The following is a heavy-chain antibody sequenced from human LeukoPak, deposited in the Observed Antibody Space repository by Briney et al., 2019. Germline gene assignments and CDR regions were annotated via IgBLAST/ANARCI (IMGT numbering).Heavy chain of an antibody. V-gene: IGHV3-23*01. CDR2: ISGSGGST. CDR3: AKVPDFEYWGFDP. CDR1: GFTFSSYA. J-gene: IGHJ5*02. D-gene: IGHD6-6*01. Sequence: GGSLRLSCAASGFTFSSYAMSWVRQAPGKGLEWVTAISGSGGSTYYADSVKGRFTISGDNSKNALYLQMNSLRAEDTAVYYCAKVPDFEYWGFDPWGQGTLVTVSS.